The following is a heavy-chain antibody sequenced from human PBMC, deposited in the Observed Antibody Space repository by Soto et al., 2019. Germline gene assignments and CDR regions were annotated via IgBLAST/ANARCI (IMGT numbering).Heavy chain of an antibody. Sequence: QVQLVQSGAEVKKPGSSVKVSCKASGGTFSSYAISWVRQAPGQGLEWMGGIIPIFGTANYAQKFQGRVTINADESTSPAYMELSSLRSEDTAVYYCARDVAARPVSYYYGMDVWGQGTTVTVSS. CDR1: GGTFSSYA. D-gene: IGHD6-6*01. CDR3: ARDVAARPVSYYYGMDV. J-gene: IGHJ6*02. V-gene: IGHV1-69*01. CDR2: IIPIFGTA.